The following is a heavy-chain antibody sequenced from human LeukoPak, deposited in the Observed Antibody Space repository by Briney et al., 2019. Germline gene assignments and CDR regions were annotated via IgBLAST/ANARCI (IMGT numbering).Heavy chain of an antibody. J-gene: IGHJ4*02. V-gene: IGHV3-11*04. Sequence: PGGSLRLSCAVSGFIVSSNYMSWVRQAPGKGLEWVSYISSSGSTLYYADSVKGRFTISRDNAKNSLYLQMISLRAEDTAIYYCARERTPKHYYGSGTYYRYFDYWGQGTLVTVSS. CDR3: ARERTPKHYYGSGTYYRYFDY. CDR1: GFIVSSNY. D-gene: IGHD3-10*01. CDR2: ISSSGSTL.